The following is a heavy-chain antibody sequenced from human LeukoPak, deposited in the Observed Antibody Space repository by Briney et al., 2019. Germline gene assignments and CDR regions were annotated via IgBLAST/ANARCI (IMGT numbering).Heavy chain of an antibody. V-gene: IGHV1-2*02. CDR3: ASLVDFWSGYPQDY. D-gene: IGHD3-3*01. J-gene: IGHJ4*02. Sequence: GASVKVSCKASGYTFTGYYMHWVRQAPGQGLEWMGWINPNSGGTNYAQKFQGRVTMTRDTSISTAYMELSRLRSDDTAVYYCASLVDFWSGYPQDYWGQGTLVTVSS. CDR1: GYTFTGYY. CDR2: INPNSGGT.